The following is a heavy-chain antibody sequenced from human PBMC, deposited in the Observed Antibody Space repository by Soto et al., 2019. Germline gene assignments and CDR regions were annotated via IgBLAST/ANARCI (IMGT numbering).Heavy chain of an antibody. CDR3: VRDDGGSYYVNWFDV. D-gene: IGHD1-26*01. Sequence: LRLSCAASGFTFSSYAMHWVRQAPGKGLEWVAVVSYDERNIYYADSVKGRFSVSRDDSKNTLFLHMNSLRAEDTAVYYCVRDDGGSYYVNWFDVWGQGTLVTVSS. CDR2: VSYDERNI. CDR1: GFTFSSYA. J-gene: IGHJ5*02. V-gene: IGHV3-30*07.